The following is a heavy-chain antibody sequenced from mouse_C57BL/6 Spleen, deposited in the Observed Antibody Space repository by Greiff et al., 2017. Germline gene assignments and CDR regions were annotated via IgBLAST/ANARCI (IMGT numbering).Heavy chain of an antibody. V-gene: IGHV14-3*01. CDR2: IDPANGNT. D-gene: IGHD2-4*01. CDR1: GFNIKNTY. J-gene: IGHJ1*03. CDR3: VRWDDYDWYFDV. Sequence: EVKLQESVAELVRPGASVKLSCTASGFNIKNTYMHWVKQRPEQGLEWIGRIDPANGNTKYAPKFQGKATMTADTSSNTAYLQLSSLTSEDTAIYYCVRWDDYDWYFDVWGTGTTVTVSS.